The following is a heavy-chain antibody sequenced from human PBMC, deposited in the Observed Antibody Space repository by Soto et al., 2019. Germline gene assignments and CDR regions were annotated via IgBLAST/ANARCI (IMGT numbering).Heavy chain of an antibody. J-gene: IGHJ4*02. CDR2: SIPIFGTA. CDR3: ARLHCGGDCWGPLDY. CDR1: GGTFSSYA. Sequence: QVQLVQSGAEVKKPGSSVKVSCKASGGTFSSYAISWVRPAPGQGLEWMGGSIPIFGTANYAQQFQRRVTITEDESTSTAYMELSSLRSEDTAVYYCARLHCGGDCWGPLDYWGQGTLVTVSS. D-gene: IGHD2-21*02. V-gene: IGHV1-69*01.